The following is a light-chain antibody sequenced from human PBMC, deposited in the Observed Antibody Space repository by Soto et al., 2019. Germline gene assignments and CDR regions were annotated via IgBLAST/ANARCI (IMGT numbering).Light chain of an antibody. CDR3: QQYDDWPPIT. V-gene: IGKV3-15*01. CDR2: GAS. Sequence: EIVMTQSPATLSVSPGERATLSCRASQSVSSYLAWYQQKPGQAPRHLIYGASTRATGSPARFSGSGSGTEFTITISSLQAEDFAVYYGQQYDDWPPITFGQGTRLEIK. CDR1: QSVSSY. J-gene: IGKJ5*01.